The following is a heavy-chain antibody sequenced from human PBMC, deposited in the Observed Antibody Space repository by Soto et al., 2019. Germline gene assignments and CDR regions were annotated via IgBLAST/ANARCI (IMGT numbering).Heavy chain of an antibody. CDR1: GGTFSSFA. CDR2: IIHFFGTP. Sequence: QVQLVQSGAEVKKPGSSVKVSCKASGGTFSSFAIYWVRQAPGQGLEWMGGIIHFFGTPNYAHKFQGRVTISADESTRTAYMELSSLRSEDTAVYYCASTVPANIISELSEESPFDYWGQGTLVTVSS. V-gene: IGHV1-69*01. J-gene: IGHJ4*02. D-gene: IGHD3-16*02. CDR3: ASTVPANIISELSEESPFDY.